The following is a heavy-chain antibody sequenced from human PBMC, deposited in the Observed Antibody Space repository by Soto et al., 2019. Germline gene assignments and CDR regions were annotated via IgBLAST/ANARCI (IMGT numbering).Heavy chain of an antibody. CDR3: AIGEGYCRCGSCFYNDAFDI. CDR1: GYTFTSYY. Sequence: QVQLVQSGAEVKKPGASVKISCKASGYTFTSYYMHWVRQAPGQGLEWMGIINPSGGSTSYAQEFPGRVTMTRDTSTSTVYMELSSLRSEDTAVYYCAIGEGYCRCGSCFYNDAFDIWGQGTMVTVSS. V-gene: IGHV1-46*03. D-gene: IGHD2-15*01. J-gene: IGHJ3*02. CDR2: INPSGGST.